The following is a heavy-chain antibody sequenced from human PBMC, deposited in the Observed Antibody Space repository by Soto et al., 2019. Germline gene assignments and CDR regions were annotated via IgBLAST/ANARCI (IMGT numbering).Heavy chain of an antibody. CDR3: AGPRRGVSTSFSYYYYGMDV. CDR2: IIPIFGTA. V-gene: IGHV1-69*06. Sequence: QVQLVQSGAEVKKPGSSVKVSCKASGGTFSSYAISWVRQAPGQGLEWMGGIIPIFGTANYAQKSQGRVTITADKSTSTAYMELSSLRSEDTAVYYCAGPRRGVSTSFSYYYYGMDVWGQGTTVTVSS. D-gene: IGHD2-2*01. J-gene: IGHJ6*02. CDR1: GGTFSSYA.